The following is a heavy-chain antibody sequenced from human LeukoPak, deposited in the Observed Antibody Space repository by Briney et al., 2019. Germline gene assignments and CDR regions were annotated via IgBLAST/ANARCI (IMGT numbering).Heavy chain of an antibody. D-gene: IGHD1-26*01. V-gene: IGHV1-69*13. Sequence: ASVKVSCKASGGTFSSYAISWVRQAPGQGLEWMGGIIPIFGTANYAQKFQGRVTITADESTSTAYMELRSLRSDDTAVYYCARDLWGIVGATTFMDVWGKGTTVTVSS. J-gene: IGHJ6*03. CDR3: ARDLWGIVGATTFMDV. CDR2: IIPIFGTA. CDR1: GGTFSSYA.